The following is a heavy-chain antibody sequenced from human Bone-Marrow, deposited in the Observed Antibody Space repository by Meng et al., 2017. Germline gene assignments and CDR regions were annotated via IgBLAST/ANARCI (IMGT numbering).Heavy chain of an antibody. V-gene: IGHV1-2*06. J-gene: IGHJ4*02. Sequence: VQLLQAGAEVKKPWASVKVSCKPSGYNFPDYYIHWVRRAPGQGLEWMGRINPKSGDTHYAQKFQARVTMTGDTSISTAYMELSGLRSDDTAMYYCARDEDISAAGKLFGDYWGQGTLVTVSS. CDR1: GYNFPDYY. D-gene: IGHD6-25*01. CDR3: ARDEDISAAGKLFGDY. CDR2: INPKSGDT.